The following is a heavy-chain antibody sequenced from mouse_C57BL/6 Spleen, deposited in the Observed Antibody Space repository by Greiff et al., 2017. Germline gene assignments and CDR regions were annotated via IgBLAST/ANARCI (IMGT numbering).Heavy chain of an antibody. J-gene: IGHJ2*01. Sequence: VQLQQSGAELVRPGASVTLSCKASGYTFTDYEMHWVKQTPVHGLEWIGAIDPETGGTAYNQKFKGKAILTADKSSSTAYMELRSLTSEDSAVYYCTRGGMGLRGFDYWGQGTTLTVSS. CDR1: GYTFTDYE. V-gene: IGHV1-15*01. CDR3: TRGGMGLRGFDY. D-gene: IGHD2-4*01. CDR2: IDPETGGT.